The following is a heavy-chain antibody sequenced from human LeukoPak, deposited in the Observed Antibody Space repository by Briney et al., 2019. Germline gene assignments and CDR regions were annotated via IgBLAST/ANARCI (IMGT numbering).Heavy chain of an antibody. CDR3: ARVLGLVRSYFDY. V-gene: IGHV4-4*08. D-gene: IGHD6-19*01. CDR1: GGSISSYY. J-gene: IGHJ4*02. Sequence: SETLSLTCTVSGGSISSYYWSWIRQPPGKGLEWIGRIYTSGSTNYNPSLKSRVTISVDTSKNQFSLKLSSVTAADTAVYYCARVLGLVRSYFDYWGQGTLVTVSS. CDR2: IYTSGST.